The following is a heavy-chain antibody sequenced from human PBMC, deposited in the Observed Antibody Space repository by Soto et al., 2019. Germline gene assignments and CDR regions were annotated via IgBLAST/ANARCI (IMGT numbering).Heavy chain of an antibody. V-gene: IGHV4-31*01. CDR2: IYYSGST. D-gene: IGHD3-22*01. CDR1: GGSISSGGYY. J-gene: IGHJ3*02. CDR3: ARGGKGANYYDSSGYGDDAFDI. Sequence: QVQLQESGPGLVKPSQTLSLTCTVSGGSISSGGYYWSWIRQHPGKGLEWIGYIYYSGSTYYNPSLKRQVTISVDTSKNQFSLKLSSVTAADTAVYYCARGGKGANYYDSSGYGDDAFDIWGQGTMVTVSS.